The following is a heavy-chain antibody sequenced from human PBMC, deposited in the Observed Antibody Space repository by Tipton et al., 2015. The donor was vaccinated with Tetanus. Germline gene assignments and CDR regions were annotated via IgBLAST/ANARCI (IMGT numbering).Heavy chain of an antibody. CDR1: GGSVSSSNYY. V-gene: IGHV4-61*01. J-gene: IGHJ4*02. CDR3: ARIPVGAALDS. D-gene: IGHD6-19*01. Sequence: TLSLTCTVSGGSVSSSNYYWSWLRQPAGKGPEWIAYISYSGDTNYNPSLKSRVTILIDTAKNQFSLKGKSVTAADTAEYYCARIPVGAALDSWGQGTLVTVSS. CDR2: ISYSGDT.